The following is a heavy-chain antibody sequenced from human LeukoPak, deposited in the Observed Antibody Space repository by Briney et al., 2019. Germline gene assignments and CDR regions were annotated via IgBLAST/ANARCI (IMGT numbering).Heavy chain of an antibody. CDR3: ARNGCSSTSCYFFGMDV. D-gene: IGHD2-2*01. CDR2: INHSGST. J-gene: IGHJ6*03. CDR1: GGSFSGCY. Sequence: SETLSLTCAVYGGSFSGCYWSWIRQPPGKGLEWIGEINHSGSTNYNPSLKSRVTISVDTSKNQFSLKLSSVAAADTAVYYCARNGCSSTSCYFFGMDVWGKGTTVTVSS. V-gene: IGHV4-34*01.